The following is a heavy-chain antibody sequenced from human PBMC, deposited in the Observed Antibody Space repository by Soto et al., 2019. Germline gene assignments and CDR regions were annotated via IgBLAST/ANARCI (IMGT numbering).Heavy chain of an antibody. D-gene: IGHD3-10*01. V-gene: IGHV4-61*01. J-gene: IGHJ6*02. CDR3: ARGVGFGYYYYHMDL. Sequence: SETLSLTCTVSGGSVSNISDYWSWVRQPPGKGLEWIGYIYYSGSADYNSSLGSRVTISLDTSKNQFSLKLSSVTTADTAVYYCARGVGFGYYYYHMDLWGQGTTVTVSS. CDR2: IYYSGSA. CDR1: GGSVSNISDY.